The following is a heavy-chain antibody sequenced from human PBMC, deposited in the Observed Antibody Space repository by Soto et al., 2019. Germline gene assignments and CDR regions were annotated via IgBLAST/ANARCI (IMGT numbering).Heavy chain of an antibody. Sequence: SETLSLTCAVYGGSFSGYYWSWIRQPPGKGLEWIGEINHSGSTNYNPSLKSRVTISVDTSKNQFSLKLTSVTAADTAVYYCARLPGGGTTHWFDPWGQGTLVTVSS. CDR3: ARLPGGGTTHWFDP. V-gene: IGHV4-34*01. D-gene: IGHD1-7*01. J-gene: IGHJ5*02. CDR1: GGSFSGYY. CDR2: INHSGST.